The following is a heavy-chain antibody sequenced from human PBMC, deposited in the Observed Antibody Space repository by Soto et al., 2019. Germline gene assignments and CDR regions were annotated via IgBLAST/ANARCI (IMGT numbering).Heavy chain of an antibody. D-gene: IGHD2-8*02. Sequence: SETLSLTCTVSRDSITSTSHSSRWLRQPPGRGLESIANIYYDGNTYDNPSLKSRVTISLDTSKNQFSLRLTSVTAADTAVYYCARDKITGLFDYWGQGTLVTVS. V-gene: IGHV4-39*07. CDR3: ARDKITGLFDY. CDR2: IYYDGNT. CDR1: RDSITSTSHS. J-gene: IGHJ4*02.